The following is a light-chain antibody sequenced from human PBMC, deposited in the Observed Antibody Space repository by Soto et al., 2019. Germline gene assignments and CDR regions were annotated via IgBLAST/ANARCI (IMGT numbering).Light chain of an antibody. J-gene: IGKJ2*03. CDR1: QSLLHSNGYNY. Sequence: IVMPQSPLSLPVTPGAPASISCRSSQSLLHSNGYNYLDWYLQKPGQSPQLLIYLGSNRASGVPDRFSGSGSGTDFTLKISRVEAEDVGVYYCMQALQTPGFGQGTKLEIK. CDR3: MQALQTPG. CDR2: LGS. V-gene: IGKV2-28*01.